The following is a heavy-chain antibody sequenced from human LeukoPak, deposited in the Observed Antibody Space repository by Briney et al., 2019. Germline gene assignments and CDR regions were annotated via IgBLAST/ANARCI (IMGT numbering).Heavy chain of an antibody. CDR3: ARDLVTVTKGFDI. J-gene: IGHJ3*02. V-gene: IGHV4-59*11. D-gene: IGHD4-17*01. CDR2: ISHIGRT. Sequence: SETLSLTSAVSGDSFSSHYWTWIRQSPGTGLEWIGYISHIGRTNYNPSLKSRVTISIDTSKNQFSLKLRSVTAADTAVYYCARDLVTVTKGFDIWGQGTMVSVS. CDR1: GDSFSSHY.